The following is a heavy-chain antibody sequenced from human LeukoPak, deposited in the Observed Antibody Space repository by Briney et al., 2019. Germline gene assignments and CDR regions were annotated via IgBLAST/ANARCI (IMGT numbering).Heavy chain of an antibody. CDR3: ARADHVDTAMIDN. CDR2: IYSGGST. J-gene: IGHJ4*02. D-gene: IGHD5-18*01. Sequence: GGSLRLSCAASGFTVSSNYMSWVRQAPGKGLEWVSVIYSGGSTYYADSVKGRFTISRDNARNTLYLQMNSLRAEDTAVYYCARADHVDTAMIDNWGQGTLVTVSS. CDR1: GFTVSSNY. V-gene: IGHV3-53*01.